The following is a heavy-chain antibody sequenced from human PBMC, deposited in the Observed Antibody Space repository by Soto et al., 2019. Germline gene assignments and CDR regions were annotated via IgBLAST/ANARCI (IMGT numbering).Heavy chain of an antibody. V-gene: IGHV4-31*03. CDR3: ARGTFYAYYFDY. CDR2: IHYSGST. D-gene: IGHD3-16*01. Sequence: QVQLQESGPGLVKPSQTLSLTCTVSGDSISSDASYWSWIRQHPGKGLEWIGYIHYSGSTYYNPSLRSRVTMSIDSSKNQFSLKLSSVTAADTAVYYCARGTFYAYYFDYWGQGTLVTVSS. J-gene: IGHJ4*02. CDR1: GDSISSDASY.